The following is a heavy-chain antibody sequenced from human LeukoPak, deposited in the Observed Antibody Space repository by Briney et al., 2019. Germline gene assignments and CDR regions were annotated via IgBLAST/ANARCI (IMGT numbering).Heavy chain of an antibody. CDR3: AREVARGNYKNMDV. D-gene: IGHD4-11*01. J-gene: IGHJ6*03. Sequence: PGGSLRLSCAASGFTFSSYAMHWVRQAPGKGLEWVAVISYDGSNKYYADSVKGRFTISRDNSKNTLYLQMNSLRAEDTAVYYCAREVARGNYKNMDVWGKGTTVPVSS. CDR2: ISYDGSNK. CDR1: GFTFSSYA. V-gene: IGHV3-30*01.